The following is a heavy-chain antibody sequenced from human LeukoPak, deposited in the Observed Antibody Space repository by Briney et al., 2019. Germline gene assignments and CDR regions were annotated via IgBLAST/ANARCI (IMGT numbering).Heavy chain of an antibody. CDR1: GFTFSSAW. CDR2: ISGSGGST. D-gene: IGHD3-10*01. V-gene: IGHV3-23*01. J-gene: IGHJ4*02. Sequence: GGSLRLSCAASGFTFSSAWMSWVRQAPGKGLEWVSAISGSGGSTYYADSVKGRFTISRDNSKNTLYLQMNSLRAEDTAVYYCAKSFGLLWFGESYYFDYWGQGTLVTVSS. CDR3: AKSFGLLWFGESYYFDY.